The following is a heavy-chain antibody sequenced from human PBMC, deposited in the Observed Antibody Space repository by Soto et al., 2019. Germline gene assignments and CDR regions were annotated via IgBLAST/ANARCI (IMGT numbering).Heavy chain of an antibody. D-gene: IGHD5-12*01. CDR3: ARHNAAVATLAYYYYYMDV. V-gene: IGHV4-39*01. CDR2: IYYSGST. J-gene: IGHJ6*03. Sequence: LETLSLTCTVSGGSISSSSYYWGWIRQPPGKGLEWIGSIYYSGSTYYNPSLKSRVTISVDTSKNQFSLKLSSVTAADTAVYYCARHNAAVATLAYYYYYMDVWGKGTTVTVSS. CDR1: GGSISSSSYY.